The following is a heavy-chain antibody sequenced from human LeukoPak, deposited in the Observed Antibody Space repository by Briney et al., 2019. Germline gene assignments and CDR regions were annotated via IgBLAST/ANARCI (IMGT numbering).Heavy chain of an antibody. D-gene: IGHD3-10*01. V-gene: IGHV1-69-2*01. CDR2: VDPEDGET. CDR1: GYTFTYYY. CDR3: AKDRAVTMVRGVGPDL. J-gene: IGHJ2*01. Sequence: ATVKLSCKVSGYTFTYYYMHWVQQAPGKGLELMGLVDPEDGETIYAEKFQGRVTITTDTSTDTAYMELSSLRSEDTAVYYCAKDRAVTMVRGVGPDLWGRGTLVTVSS.